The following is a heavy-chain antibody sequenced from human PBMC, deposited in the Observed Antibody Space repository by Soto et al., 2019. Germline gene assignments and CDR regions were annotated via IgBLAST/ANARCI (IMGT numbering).Heavy chain of an antibody. CDR2: IYSSGST. Sequence: QVQLQESGPGLVKPSETLSLTCTVSGGSITNYYWSWIRQPPGKGLEWIGYIYSSGSTNYNPSLKSRVTXPXXXSXNQVSLKLTSVTAADTAVYYCARDHPHSYGIYYFDYWGQGTLVTVSS. J-gene: IGHJ4*02. V-gene: IGHV4-59*01. CDR1: GGSITNYY. D-gene: IGHD5-18*01. CDR3: ARDHPHSYGIYYFDY.